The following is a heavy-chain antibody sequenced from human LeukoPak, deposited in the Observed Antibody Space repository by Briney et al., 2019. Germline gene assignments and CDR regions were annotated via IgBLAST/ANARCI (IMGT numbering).Heavy chain of an antibody. V-gene: IGHV4-59*02. CDR1: GGSVSSYF. Sequence: PSETLSLTCTVSGGSVSSYFWNWIRQPPGKGLEWIGYIYFSGSTNYNPSLTSRVTISVDTSKDQFSLTLSSVTAADTAVYYCARSLDSAMDFDLWGRGTLVTVSS. D-gene: IGHD5-18*01. J-gene: IGHJ2*01. CDR3: ARSLDSAMDFDL. CDR2: IYFSGST.